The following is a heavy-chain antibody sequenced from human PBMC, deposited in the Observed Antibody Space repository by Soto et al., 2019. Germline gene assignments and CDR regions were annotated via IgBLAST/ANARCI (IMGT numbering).Heavy chain of an antibody. CDR2: IDSDGSRI. CDR1: GFTFSNYW. D-gene: IGHD2-15*01. V-gene: IGHV3-74*01. CDR3: VRTSLVVAVATREDF. J-gene: IGHJ4*02. Sequence: GGSLRLSCAASGFTFSNYWMHWVRQAPGKGLVWVSRIDSDGSRITYADFVKGRFTISRDNAKNTVYLHMNSLTAEDTAVYYCVRTSLVVAVATREDFWGQGTLVTVSS.